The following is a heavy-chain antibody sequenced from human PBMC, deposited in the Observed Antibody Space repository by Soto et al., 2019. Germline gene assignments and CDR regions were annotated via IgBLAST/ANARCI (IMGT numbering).Heavy chain of an antibody. V-gene: IGHV3-53*01. CDR2: IYSGGST. Sequence: GGSLRLSCAASGFTVSSNYMSWVRQAPGKGLEWVSVIYSGGSTYYADSVKGRFTISRVNSKNTLYLQMNSLRAEDTAVYYCARASYGSGSYYKDFWGQGTLVTVSS. CDR3: ARASYGSGSYYKDF. J-gene: IGHJ4*02. CDR1: GFTVSSNY. D-gene: IGHD3-10*01.